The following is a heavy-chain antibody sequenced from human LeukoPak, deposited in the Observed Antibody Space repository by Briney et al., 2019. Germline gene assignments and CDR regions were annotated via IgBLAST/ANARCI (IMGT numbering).Heavy chain of an antibody. V-gene: IGHV1-8*01. Sequence: ASVKVSCKASGYTFTSYDINWVRQATGQGLKWMGWMNPNSGNTGYAQKFQGRVTMTKNTSITTAYMELSSLRSEDTAVYYCARALSWTTDSYYYMDVWGKGTTVTVS. D-gene: IGHD3/OR15-3a*01. J-gene: IGHJ6*03. CDR3: ARALSWTTDSYYYMDV. CDR1: GYTFTSYD. CDR2: MNPNSGNT.